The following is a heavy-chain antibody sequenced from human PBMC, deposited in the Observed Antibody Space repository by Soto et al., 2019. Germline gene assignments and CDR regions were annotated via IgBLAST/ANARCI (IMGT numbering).Heavy chain of an antibody. V-gene: IGHV1-46*01. CDR2: VNPNGGAT. CDR3: ARGISGTYTALDY. CDR1: GYTFTTYY. Sequence: ASVKVSCKASGYTFTTYYMHWVRQAPGQGLEWMGMVNPNGGATAYAQKFEARVTMTSDTSTSTVYMELSSLRSEDTAVYYCARGISGTYTALDYWGQGSLVTV. D-gene: IGHD1-26*01. J-gene: IGHJ4*02.